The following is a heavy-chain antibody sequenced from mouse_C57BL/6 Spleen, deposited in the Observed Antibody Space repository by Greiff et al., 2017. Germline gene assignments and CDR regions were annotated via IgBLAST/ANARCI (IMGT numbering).Heavy chain of an antibody. D-gene: IGHD3-2*02. CDR2: ISYDGSN. V-gene: IGHV3-6*01. Sequence: DVQLVESGPGLVKPSQSLSLTCSVTGYSFTSGYYWNWIRQFPGNKLEWMGYISYDGSNNYNPSLKNRISITRDTSKNQFFLKLNSVTTEDTATYYCARDQGDWYFDVWGTGTTVTVSS. CDR1: GYSFTSGYY. CDR3: ARDQGDWYFDV. J-gene: IGHJ1*03.